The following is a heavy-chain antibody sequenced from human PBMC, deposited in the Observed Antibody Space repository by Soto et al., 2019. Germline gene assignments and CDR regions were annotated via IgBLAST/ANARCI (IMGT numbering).Heavy chain of an antibody. V-gene: IGHV1-3*01. CDR2: INAGNGNT. CDR1: GYTFTSYA. J-gene: IGHJ6*02. CDR3: ARRRITIFGVVINTNYYGMDV. Sequence: GASVKVSCKASGYTFTSYAMHWVRQAPGQRLEWMGWINAGNGNTKYSQKFQGRVTITRDTFASTAYMELSSLRSEDTAVYYCARRRITIFGVVINTNYYGMDVWGQGTTVTV. D-gene: IGHD3-3*01.